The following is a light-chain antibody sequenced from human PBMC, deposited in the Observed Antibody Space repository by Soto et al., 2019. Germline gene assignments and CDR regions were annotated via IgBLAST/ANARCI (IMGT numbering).Light chain of an antibody. CDR3: YSAADNDPI. CDR1: VLAKKY. V-gene: IGLV3-27*01. Sequence: SYELTEPSSVSVSPGQTARITCSGDVLAKKYARWFQQKPGQAPVLVIHKDSERPSEIPERFSGSSSGTTVTLTVSGAQVEDEADYYCYSAADNDPIFGGGTKVTV. J-gene: IGLJ2*01. CDR2: KDS.